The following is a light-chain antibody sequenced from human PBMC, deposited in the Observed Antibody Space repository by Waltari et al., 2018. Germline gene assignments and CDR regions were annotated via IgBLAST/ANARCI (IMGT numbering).Light chain of an antibody. CDR1: QSLSVAY. V-gene: IGKV3-20*01. CDR3: QQYDTSPGT. CDR2: GAL. Sequence: EIVLTQSPGTLSLSPGEKATLSCRASQSLSVAYVAWDQQKSGQAPRLLIYGALYRATDIPDRFSGSGSGTDFTLTITRLEPEDFAVYFCQQYDTSPGTFGQGTKLEMK. J-gene: IGKJ2*01.